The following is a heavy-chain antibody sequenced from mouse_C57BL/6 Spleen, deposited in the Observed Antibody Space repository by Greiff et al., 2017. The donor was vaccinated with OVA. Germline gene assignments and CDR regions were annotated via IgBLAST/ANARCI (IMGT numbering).Heavy chain of an antibody. CDR2: INPNSGST. Sequence: QVQLQQPGAELVKPGASVKLSCKASGYTFTSYWLHWVKQRPGQGLEWIGMINPNSGSTNYNEKFKSKATLTVDKSSSTAYMQLSSLTSEDSAVYYCARGDLYYYDAMDYWGQGTSVTVSS. CDR3: ARGDLYYYDAMDY. D-gene: IGHD1-1*01. V-gene: IGHV1-64*01. CDR1: GYTFTSYW. J-gene: IGHJ4*01.